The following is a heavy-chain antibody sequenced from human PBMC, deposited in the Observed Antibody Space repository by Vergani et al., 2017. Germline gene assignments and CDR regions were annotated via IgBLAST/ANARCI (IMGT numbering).Heavy chain of an antibody. V-gene: IGHV3-21*01. CDR2: ISSSSSYI. Sequence: EVQLVESGGGLVKPGGSLRLSCAASGFTFSSYSMNWVRQAPGKGLEWVSSISSSSSYIYYADSVKGRFTISRDNAKKSLDLQMNSLRAEDTAVYYCAVGPPAVAYFDPWGQGTLVTVSS. CDR3: AVGPPAVAYFDP. CDR1: GFTFSSYS. J-gene: IGHJ5*02. D-gene: IGHD6-19*01.